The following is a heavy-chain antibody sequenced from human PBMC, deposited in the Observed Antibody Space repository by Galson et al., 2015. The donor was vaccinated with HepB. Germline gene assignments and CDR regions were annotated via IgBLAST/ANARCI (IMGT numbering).Heavy chain of an antibody. Sequence: SLRLSCAASGFTFSSYAMHWVRQAPGKGLEWVAVIPYDGSNKYYADSVKGRFTISRDNSKNTLYLQMNSLRAEDTAVYYCAKDPVEQRRAEKEPVPYHFDYWGQGTLVTVSS. D-gene: IGHD6-19*01. CDR3: AKDPVEQRRAEKEPVPYHFDY. V-gene: IGHV3-30*18. CDR2: IPYDGSNK. CDR1: GFTFSSYA. J-gene: IGHJ4*02.